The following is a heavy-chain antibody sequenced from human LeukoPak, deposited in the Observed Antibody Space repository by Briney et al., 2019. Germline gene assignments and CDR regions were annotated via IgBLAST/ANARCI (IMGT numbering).Heavy chain of an antibody. V-gene: IGHV1-24*01. CDR2: FDPEDGET. CDR1: GYTLTELS. D-gene: IGHD6-19*01. J-gene: IGHJ4*02. CDR3: ATAAGIAVAGTDY. Sequence: ASVKVSCKVSGYTLTELSMHWVRQAPGKGLEWMGGFDPEDGETIYAQKFQSRVTMTEDTSTDTAYMELSSLRSEGTAVYYCATAAGIAVAGTDYWGQGTLVTVSS.